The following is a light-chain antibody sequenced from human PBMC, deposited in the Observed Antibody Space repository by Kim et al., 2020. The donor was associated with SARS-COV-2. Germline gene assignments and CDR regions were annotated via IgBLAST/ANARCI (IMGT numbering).Light chain of an antibody. CDR1: SGHSSYA. CDR2: LNSDGSH. J-gene: IGLJ3*02. V-gene: IGLV4-69*01. Sequence: QPVLTQSPSASASLGASVKLTCTLSSGHSSYAIAWLQQQPEKGPRYLMKLNSDGSHNKGDGIPDRFSGSSSGAERYLTISSLQSEDEADYYCQTWDTGIWVFGGGTQLTVL. CDR3: QTWDTGIWV.